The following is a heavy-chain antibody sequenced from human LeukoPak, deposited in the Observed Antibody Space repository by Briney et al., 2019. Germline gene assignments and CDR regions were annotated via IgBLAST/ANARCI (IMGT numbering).Heavy chain of an antibody. CDR2: IYSGGST. V-gene: IGHV3-53*01. CDR3: ARSYYDFWSGYLAFDY. J-gene: IGHJ4*02. CDR1: GFTVSSNY. D-gene: IGHD3-3*01. Sequence: GGSLRLPCAASGFTVSSNYMSWVRQAPGKGLEWVSVIYSGGSTYYADSVKGRFTISRDNSKNTLYLQMNSLRAEDTAVYYCARSYYDFWSGYLAFDYWGQGTLVTVSS.